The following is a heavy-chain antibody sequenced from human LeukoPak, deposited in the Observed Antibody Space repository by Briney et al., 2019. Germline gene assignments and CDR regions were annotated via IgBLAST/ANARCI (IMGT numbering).Heavy chain of an antibody. D-gene: IGHD3-22*01. V-gene: IGHV4-61*01. CDR3: ARGETYYYDSSGYD. CDR1: GGSISSSSYY. Sequence: PSETLSLTCTVSGGSISSSSYYWSWIRQPPGKGLEWIGYIYYSGSTNYNPSLKSRVTISVDTSKNQFSLKLSSVTAAGTAVYYCARGETYYYDSSGYDWGQGTLVTVSS. J-gene: IGHJ4*02. CDR2: IYYSGST.